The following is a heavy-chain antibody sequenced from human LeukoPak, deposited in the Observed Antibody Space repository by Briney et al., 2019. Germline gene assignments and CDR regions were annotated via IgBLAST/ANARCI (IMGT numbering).Heavy chain of an antibody. CDR2: IYYSGST. D-gene: IGHD6-6*01. Sequence: SETLSLTCTVSGGSISSSSYYWGWIRQPPGKGLEWIGNIYYSGSTYYNPSLKSRVTISVDTSKNQFSLKLNSVTAADTAVYYCARRGRVEYSSSSYAFDIWGQGTMVTVSS. J-gene: IGHJ3*02. CDR1: GGSISSSSYY. V-gene: IGHV4-39*01. CDR3: ARRGRVEYSSSSYAFDI.